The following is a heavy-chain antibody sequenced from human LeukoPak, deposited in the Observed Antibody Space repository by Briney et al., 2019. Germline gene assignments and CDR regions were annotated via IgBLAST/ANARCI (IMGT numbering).Heavy chain of an antibody. CDR3: TREPPYYDSSGYYFGYYYGMDV. CDR2: IRSKAYGGTP. V-gene: IGHV3-49*04. Sequence: GRSLRLSCTASGFTFSDYAMSWVRQAPGKGLEWVGFIRSKAYGGTPEYAASVKGRFTISRDDSKSIAYLQMDSLKTEDTAVYYCTREPPYYDSSGYYFGYYYGMDVWGQGTTVTVSS. J-gene: IGHJ6*02. CDR1: GFTFSDYA. D-gene: IGHD3-22*01.